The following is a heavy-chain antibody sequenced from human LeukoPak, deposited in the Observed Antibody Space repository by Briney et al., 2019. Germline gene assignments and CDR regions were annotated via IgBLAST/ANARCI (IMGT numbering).Heavy chain of an antibody. CDR3: ARGTYDHFWSGYYSEGWFDP. D-gene: IGHD3-3*02. Sequence: ASVKVSCKASGYTFTGYYMHWVRQASGQGLEWMGWINPSSGGTNYAQKFQGRVTMTRDTSISTGYMEVSGLRSDDTAVYYCARGTYDHFWSGYYSEGWFDPWGQGTLVTVSS. CDR2: INPSSGGT. J-gene: IGHJ5*02. CDR1: GYTFTGYY. V-gene: IGHV1-2*02.